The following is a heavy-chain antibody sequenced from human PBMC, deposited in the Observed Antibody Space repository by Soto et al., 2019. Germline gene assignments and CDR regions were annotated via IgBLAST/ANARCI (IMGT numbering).Heavy chain of an antibody. V-gene: IGHV1-69*12. CDR1: GGTFSSYA. CDR3: ARRVPAAGFFYGMDV. D-gene: IGHD2-2*01. Sequence: QVQLVQSGAEVKKPGSSVKVSCKASGGTFSSYAISWVRQAPGQGLEWMGGIITIFGTANYAQKFQGRVTITADESTSTAYMELSGLRSEDTALYYCARRVPAAGFFYGMDVWGQGTKFTVYS. J-gene: IGHJ6*02. CDR2: IITIFGTA.